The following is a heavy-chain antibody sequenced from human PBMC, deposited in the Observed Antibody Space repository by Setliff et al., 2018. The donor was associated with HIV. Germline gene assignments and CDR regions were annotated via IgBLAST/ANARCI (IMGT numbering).Heavy chain of an antibody. CDR1: GVSVSSRA. Sequence: PGGSLRLSCSASGVSVSSRAMHWVRQAPGKGLEYVSAVTSSGDSTYYADSVKGRFSISKDNSKNALYLQMNSLRAEDTAVYYCARSVYGSGTYPLDIWGLGILVTVSS. CDR2: VTSSGDST. V-gene: IGHV3-64D*09. J-gene: IGHJ4*02. CDR3: ARSVYGSGTYPLDI. D-gene: IGHD3-10*01.